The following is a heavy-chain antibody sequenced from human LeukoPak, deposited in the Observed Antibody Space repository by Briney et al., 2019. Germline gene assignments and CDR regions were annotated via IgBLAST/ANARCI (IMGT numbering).Heavy chain of an antibody. D-gene: IGHD5-24*01. CDR3: ANERFRTSYYYMDV. CDR1: GYTFTGYY. Sequence: ASVKVSCKASGYTFTGYYMHWVRQAPGQGLEWMGWINPNSGGTNYAQKFQGRVTMTRDTSISTAYMELSRLRSDDTAVYYCANERFRTSYYYMDVWGKGTTVTVSS. J-gene: IGHJ6*03. V-gene: IGHV1-2*02. CDR2: INPNSGGT.